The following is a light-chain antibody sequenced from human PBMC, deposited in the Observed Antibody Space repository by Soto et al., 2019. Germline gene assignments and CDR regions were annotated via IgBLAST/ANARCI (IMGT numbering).Light chain of an antibody. V-gene: IGKV1-5*01. J-gene: IGKJ1*01. CDR1: QTIGRW. Sequence: DLQMAPSPSNPSASVGNRVTITCRASQTIGRWLAWYQQKPGKAPNLLIYDASSLESGVPPRFSGSGSGTEFTLTISGLQPADVATYYCQQYNSYFQTFGQGTKVDIK. CDR2: DAS. CDR3: QQYNSYFQT.